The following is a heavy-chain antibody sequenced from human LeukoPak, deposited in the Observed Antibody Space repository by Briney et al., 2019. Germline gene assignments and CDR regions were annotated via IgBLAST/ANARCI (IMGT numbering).Heavy chain of an antibody. CDR1: GFTFSSYE. D-gene: IGHD3-16*02. CDR3: ARDGGTRLKYRYGYGDY. J-gene: IGHJ4*02. Sequence: QPGGSLRLSCAASGFTFSSYEMNWVRQAPGKGLEWVAYISSGGDTIYYADSVKGRFTISRDNAKNSLYLQMTSLRAEGTAVYYCARDGGTRLKYRYGYGDYWGQGTLVTVSS. V-gene: IGHV3-48*03. CDR2: ISSGGDTI.